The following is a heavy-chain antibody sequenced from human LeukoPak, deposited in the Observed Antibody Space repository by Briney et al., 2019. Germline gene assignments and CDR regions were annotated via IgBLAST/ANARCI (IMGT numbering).Heavy chain of an antibody. CDR2: IYYSGST. Sequence: SETLSLTCSVSGASVTMGSYYWAWIRQPPGKGLEWIGYIYYSGSTYYNPSLKSRVTISVDTSKNQFSLKLSSVTAADTAVYYCARESGLPARFDPWGQGTLVTVSS. J-gene: IGHJ5*02. CDR1: GASVTMGSYY. CDR3: ARESGLPARFDP. D-gene: IGHD5-12*01. V-gene: IGHV4-31*03.